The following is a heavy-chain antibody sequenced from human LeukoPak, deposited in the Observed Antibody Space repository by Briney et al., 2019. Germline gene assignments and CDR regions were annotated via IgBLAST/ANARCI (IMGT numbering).Heavy chain of an antibody. CDR1: GFTFSSYA. Sequence: GGSLSLSCAASGFTFSSYAMHWVRQAPGKGLEWVAVISYDGSNKYYADSVKGRFTISRDNSKNTLYLQMNSLRAEDTAVYYCARDLKGDVDAFDIWGQGTMVTVSS. V-gene: IGHV3-30*04. J-gene: IGHJ3*02. CDR2: ISYDGSNK. CDR3: ARDLKGDVDAFDI.